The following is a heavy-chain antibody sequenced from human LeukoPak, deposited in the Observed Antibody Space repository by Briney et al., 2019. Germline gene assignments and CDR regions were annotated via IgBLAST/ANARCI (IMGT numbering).Heavy chain of an antibody. J-gene: IGHJ4*02. Sequence: ASVKVSCKASGGTFSCYAISWVRQAPGQGLEWMGRIIPIFGIANYAQKFQGRVTITADKSTSTAYMELSSLRSEDTAVYYCASGGGYYYDSSGYWFDYWGQGTLVTVSS. CDR1: GGTFSCYA. CDR2: IIPIFGIA. D-gene: IGHD3-22*01. V-gene: IGHV1-69*04. CDR3: ASGGGYYYDSSGYWFDY.